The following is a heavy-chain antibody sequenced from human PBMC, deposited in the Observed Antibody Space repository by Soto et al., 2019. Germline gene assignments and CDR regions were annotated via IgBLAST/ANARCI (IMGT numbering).Heavy chain of an antibody. Sequence: GGSLRLSCAASGFTFSSYGMHWVRQAPGKGLEWVAVISYDGSNKYYADSVKGRFTISRDNSKNTLYLQMNSLRAEDTAVYYCAKGGNVEVAATRGNWYFDLWGRGTLVTVSS. CDR3: AKGGNVEVAATRGNWYFDL. J-gene: IGHJ2*01. V-gene: IGHV3-30*18. CDR1: GFTFSSYG. D-gene: IGHD2-15*01. CDR2: ISYDGSNK.